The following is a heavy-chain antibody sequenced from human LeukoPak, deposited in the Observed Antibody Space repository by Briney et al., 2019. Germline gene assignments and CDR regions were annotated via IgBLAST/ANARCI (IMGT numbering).Heavy chain of an antibody. D-gene: IGHD5-12*01. CDR1: GFTFSSYA. CDR2: ISGGGGST. CDR3: ARGKYGGYFIDY. Sequence: PGGSLRLSCAASGFTFSSYAMSWVRQAPGKGLEWVSAISGGGGSTYYADSVKGRVTISRDNAKNTVYLQMNSLRAEDTAVYYCARGKYGGYFIDYWGQGTLVTVSS. V-gene: IGHV3-23*01. J-gene: IGHJ4*02.